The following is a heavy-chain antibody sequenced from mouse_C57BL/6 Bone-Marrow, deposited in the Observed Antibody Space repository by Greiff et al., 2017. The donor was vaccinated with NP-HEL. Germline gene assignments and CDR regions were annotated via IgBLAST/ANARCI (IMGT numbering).Heavy chain of an antibody. CDR3: ARRDDGYPWYFDV. Sequence: QVQLKQPGAELVKPGASVKLSCKASGYTFTSYWMQWVKQRPGQGLEWIGEIDPSDSYTNYNQKFKGKATLTVDTSSSTAYMQLSSLTSEDSAVYYCARRDDGYPWYFDVWGTGTTVTVSS. V-gene: IGHV1-50*01. J-gene: IGHJ1*03. D-gene: IGHD2-3*01. CDR1: GYTFTSYW. CDR2: IDPSDSYT.